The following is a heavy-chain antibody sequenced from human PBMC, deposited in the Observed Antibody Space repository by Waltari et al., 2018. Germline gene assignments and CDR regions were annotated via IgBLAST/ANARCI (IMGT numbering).Heavy chain of an antibody. J-gene: IGHJ4*02. Sequence: QVQLQESGPGLVKPSETLSLTCAVSGYSISSGYYWGWIRQPPGKGLEWIGSIYHSGSTYYNPSLKSRVTISVDTSKNQFSLKLSSVTAADTAVYYCARGWGYWGQGTLVTVSS. V-gene: IGHV4-38-2*01. CDR2: IYHSGST. D-gene: IGHD3-16*01. CDR3: ARGWGY. CDR1: GYSISSGYY.